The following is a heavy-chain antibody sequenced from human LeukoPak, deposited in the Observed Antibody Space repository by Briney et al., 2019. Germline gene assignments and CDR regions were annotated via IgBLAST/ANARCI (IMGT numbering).Heavy chain of an antibody. Sequence: SETLSLTCTVSGGSISSYYWSWIRQPPGKGLEWIGYIYYSGSTNYNPSLKSRVTISVETSKNQFSVKLSSVTAADTAVYSCARVTGYMIEDYFDYWGQGTLVTVSS. V-gene: IGHV4-59*01. CDR1: GGSISSYY. J-gene: IGHJ4*02. CDR2: IYYSGST. CDR3: ARVTGYMIEDYFDY. D-gene: IGHD3-22*01.